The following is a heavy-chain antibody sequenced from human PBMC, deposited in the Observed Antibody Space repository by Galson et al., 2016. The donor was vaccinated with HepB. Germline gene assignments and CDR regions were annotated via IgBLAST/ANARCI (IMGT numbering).Heavy chain of an antibody. CDR2: VSDDGNNK. J-gene: IGHJ4*02. V-gene: IGHV3-30*18. Sequence: SLRLSCAASGFTFRRYGMHWVRLTPGVGLEWVAAVSDDGNNKEYGDSVRGRLTISRDNSPSTVSLEMNSLRVEDTAVYYCAKDIRAQFEAGTIWGRGTLVTVSS. CDR1: GFTFRRYG. D-gene: IGHD1-1*01. CDR3: AKDIRAQFEAGTI.